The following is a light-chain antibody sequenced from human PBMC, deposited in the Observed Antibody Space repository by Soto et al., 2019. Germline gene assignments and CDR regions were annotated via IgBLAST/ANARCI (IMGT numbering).Light chain of an antibody. CDR1: YSLLYSSNNKNY. CDR2: WAS. V-gene: IGKV4-1*01. CDR3: QKYYGTLYT. Sequence: DIVMTQSPDSLAVSLGERATINCKSSYSLLYSSNNKNYLAWYQQKPGQPPKLLIYWASTRESGVPDRFSGSGSGTDFTLTISSLQAEDVAIYYCQKYYGTLYTFGQGTKLESK. J-gene: IGKJ2*01.